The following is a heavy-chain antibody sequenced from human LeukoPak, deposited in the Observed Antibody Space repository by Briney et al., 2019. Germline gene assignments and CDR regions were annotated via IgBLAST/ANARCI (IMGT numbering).Heavy chain of an antibody. V-gene: IGHV1-69*04. D-gene: IGHD3-3*01. Sequence: SVKVSCKASGGTFSSYAISWVRQAPGQGLEWMGRIIPILGIANYAQKFQGRVTITADKSTSTAYMELSSLRSEDTAVYYCARSSSVFGVVSYFDYWAREPWSPSPQ. CDR1: GGTFSSYA. CDR2: IIPILGIA. J-gene: IGHJ4*02. CDR3: ARSSSVFGVVSYFDY.